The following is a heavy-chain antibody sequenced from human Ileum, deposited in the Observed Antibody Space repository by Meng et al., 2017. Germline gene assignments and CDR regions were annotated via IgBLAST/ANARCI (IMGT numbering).Heavy chain of an antibody. D-gene: IGHD2-2*01. Sequence: GSLRLSCTVSGGSISSGGYYWSWIRQPPGKGLEWIGEINHSGSTNYNPSLKSRVTISVDTSKNQFSLKLSSVTAADTAVYYCARVGCSSTSCYNWFDPWGQGTLVTVSS. CDR1: GGSISSGGYY. CDR3: ARVGCSSTSCYNWFDP. J-gene: IGHJ5*02. V-gene: IGHV4-39*07. CDR2: INHSGST.